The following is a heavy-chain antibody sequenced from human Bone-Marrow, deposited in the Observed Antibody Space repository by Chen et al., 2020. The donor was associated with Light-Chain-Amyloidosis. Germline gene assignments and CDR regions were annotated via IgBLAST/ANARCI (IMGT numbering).Heavy chain of an antibody. CDR1: GYTFPNYW. CDR3: ARRRDGYNFDY. V-gene: IGHV5-51*01. CDR2: IYPDDSDA. Sequence: EVQLEQSGPEVKKPGESRKIPCKGSGYTFPNYWIGWVRQMPGKGLEWMGVIYPDDSDARYSPSFEGQVTISADKSITTAYLQWRSLKASDTAMYYCARRRDGYNFDYWGQGTLVTVSS. D-gene: IGHD5-12*01. J-gene: IGHJ4*02.